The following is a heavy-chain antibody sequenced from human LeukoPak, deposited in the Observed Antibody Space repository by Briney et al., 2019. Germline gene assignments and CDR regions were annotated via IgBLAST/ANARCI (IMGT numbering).Heavy chain of an antibody. CDR1: GFTFSSYS. J-gene: IGHJ4*02. D-gene: IGHD3-22*01. CDR3: ARDFLTMSSD. CDR2: ISSSSSYI. Sequence: GSLRLSCAASGFTFSSYSMNWVRQAPGKGLEWVSSISSSSSYIYYADSVKGRFTISRDNAKNSLYLQMNSLRSDDTAVYYCARDFLTMSSDWGQGTLVTVSS. V-gene: IGHV3-21*04.